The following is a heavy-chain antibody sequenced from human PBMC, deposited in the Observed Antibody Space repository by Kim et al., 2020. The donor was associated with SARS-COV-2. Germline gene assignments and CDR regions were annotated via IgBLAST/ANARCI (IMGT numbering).Heavy chain of an antibody. Sequence: VKGRFTISRDNSKNTLYLQMNSLRAEDTAVYYCATPADGYDDGSGSKGLWGQGTLVTVSS. CDR3: ATPADGYDDGSGSKGL. D-gene: IGHD3-10*01. J-gene: IGHJ4*02. V-gene: IGHV3-30*03.